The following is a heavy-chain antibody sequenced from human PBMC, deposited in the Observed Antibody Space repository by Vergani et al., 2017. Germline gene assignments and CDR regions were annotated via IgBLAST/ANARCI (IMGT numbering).Heavy chain of an antibody. CDR3: ATTFILNESESRFDY. CDR2: IYTSGST. J-gene: IGHJ4*02. CDR1: GGSISSGSYY. V-gene: IGHV4-61*02. Sequence: QVQLQESGPGLVKPSQTLSLTCTVSGGSISSGSYYWSWIRQPAGKGLEWIGRIYTSGSTNYNPSLKSRVTISVYTSKNQFSLKLSSVTAADTAVYYCATTFILNESESRFDYWGQGTLVTVSS. D-gene: IGHD3-16*01.